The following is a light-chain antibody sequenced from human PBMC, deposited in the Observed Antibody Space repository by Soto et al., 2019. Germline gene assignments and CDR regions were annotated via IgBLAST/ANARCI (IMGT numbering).Light chain of an antibody. CDR3: QQYCSSLFT. J-gene: IGKJ3*01. V-gene: IGKV3-20*01. CDR1: QSVSSKY. Sequence: EIVLTQSPGTLSLSPGERATLSCRASQSVSSKYLAWYQQKPGQAPRVLMYGTSIRASGVPERFSGGGSGTDFTLTITRLEPEDFAVYYCQQYCSSLFTFGPGTKVDFK. CDR2: GTS.